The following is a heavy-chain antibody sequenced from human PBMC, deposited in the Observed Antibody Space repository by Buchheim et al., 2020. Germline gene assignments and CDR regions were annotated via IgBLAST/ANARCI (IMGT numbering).Heavy chain of an antibody. D-gene: IGHD3-10*01. CDR3: ARARITMVRGLYYYGMDV. Sequence: EVQLVESGGGLVQPGGSLRLSCAASGFTFSSYSMNWVRQAPGKGLEWVSYISSSSSTIYYADSVKGRFTISRDNAKNSLYLQMNSLRAEDTAVYYCARARITMVRGLYYYGMDVWGQGTT. CDR1: GFTFSSYS. CDR2: ISSSSSTI. V-gene: IGHV3-48*01. J-gene: IGHJ6*02.